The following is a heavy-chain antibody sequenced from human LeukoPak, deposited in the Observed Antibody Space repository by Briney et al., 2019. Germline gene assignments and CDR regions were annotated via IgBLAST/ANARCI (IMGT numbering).Heavy chain of an antibody. CDR2: ISGGGTTI. CDR1: GFTFSDYY. J-gene: IGHJ3*02. Sequence: GGSLRLSCAASGFTFSDYYMSWIRQAPGKGLEWVSYISGGGTTIYYADSVKGRFTISRDNAKNSLYLQMNGLRAEDTAVYYCARDRTSSSWRPDSFDIWGQGTMVTVSP. CDR3: ARDRTSSSWRPDSFDI. D-gene: IGHD6-13*01. V-gene: IGHV3-11*01.